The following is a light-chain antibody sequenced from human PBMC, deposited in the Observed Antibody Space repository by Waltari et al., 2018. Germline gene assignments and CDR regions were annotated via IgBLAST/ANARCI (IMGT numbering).Light chain of an antibody. V-gene: IGKV1-39*01. CDR1: QSIGKY. CDR2: AAS. J-gene: IGKJ2*01. Sequence: DIQMTQSPSSLSTSVGDRVTITWRASQSIGKYLSWYQQKPGKAPKLLIYAASTLQSRVPSRFSGSGSGTDFTLTISSLQPEDFATYYCQQSYSTPYTFGQGTKLEIK. CDR3: QQSYSTPYT.